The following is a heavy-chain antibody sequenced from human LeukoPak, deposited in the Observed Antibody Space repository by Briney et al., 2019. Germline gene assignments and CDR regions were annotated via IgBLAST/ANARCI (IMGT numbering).Heavy chain of an antibody. CDR3: ARGGSGSNFDY. Sequence: SETLSLTCTVSGGSISSYYWSWIRQPPGKGLEWIGYIYYSGSTNYNPSLKSRVTISVDTSKNQFSLQLNSVTPEDTAVYYCARGGSGSNFDYWGQGTLVTVSS. J-gene: IGHJ4*02. CDR2: IYYSGST. V-gene: IGHV4-59*12. D-gene: IGHD1-26*01. CDR1: GGSISSYY.